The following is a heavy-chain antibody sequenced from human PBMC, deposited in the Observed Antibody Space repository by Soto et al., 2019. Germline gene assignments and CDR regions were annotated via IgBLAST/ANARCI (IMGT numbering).Heavy chain of an antibody. Sequence: QVQLQESGPGLVKPSETLSLTCTVSGGSISSYYWSWIRQPPGKGLEWIGYIYYSGSTNYNPSLKMRVTISVDTAKNQFSLKLSSVTAADTAVYYCARTLYSYGPRFDYWGQGTLVTVSS. CDR1: GGSISSYY. CDR2: IYYSGST. CDR3: ARTLYSYGPRFDY. J-gene: IGHJ4*02. D-gene: IGHD5-18*01. V-gene: IGHV4-59*01.